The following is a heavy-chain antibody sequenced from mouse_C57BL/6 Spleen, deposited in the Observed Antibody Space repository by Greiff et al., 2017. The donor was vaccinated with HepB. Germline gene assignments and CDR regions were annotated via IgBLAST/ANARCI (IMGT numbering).Heavy chain of an antibody. V-gene: IGHV5-17*01. CDR1: GFTFSDYG. J-gene: IGHJ4*01. CDR2: ISSGSSTI. D-gene: IGHD1-1*01. Sequence: EVKLMESGGGLVKPGGSLKLSCAASGFTFSDYGMHWVRQAPEKGLEWVAYISSGSSTIYYADTVKGRFTISRDNAKNTLFLQMTSLRSEDTAMYYCARGYYGSRYYAMDYWGQGTSVTVSS. CDR3: ARGYYGSRYYAMDY.